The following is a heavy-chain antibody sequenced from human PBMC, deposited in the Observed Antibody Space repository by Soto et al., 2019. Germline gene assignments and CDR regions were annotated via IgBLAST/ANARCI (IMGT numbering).Heavy chain of an antibody. CDR1: CCTFTSYG. V-gene: IGHV1-18*01. CDR3: ARVSSSWGLVSYFDC. D-gene: IGHD6-13*01. J-gene: IGHJ4*02. CDR2: ISAYNGNT. Sequence: EAAVKVCCKDSCCTFTSYGISSLRRSHGQGLEWMGWISAYNGNTNYAQKLQGRVTMTTDTSTSTAYMELRCLRSDDTAVYYCARVSSSWGLVSYFDCWGQGTLVTVSS.